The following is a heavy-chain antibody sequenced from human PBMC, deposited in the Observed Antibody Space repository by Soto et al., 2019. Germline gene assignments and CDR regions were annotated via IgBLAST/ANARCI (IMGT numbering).Heavy chain of an antibody. CDR1: GFTFGSYS. Sequence: EVQLVESGGGLVQPGGSLRLSCAASGFTFGSYSMNWVRQAPGKGLEWVSYINTRSTTMYYADSVKGRFTISRDNAKDSLYLQMNSLRAEDTAVYYCARDASRYCSYTDCFAFDIWGQGTMVTVSS. CDR3: ARDASRYCSYTDCFAFDI. D-gene: IGHD2-2*01. V-gene: IGHV3-48*01. J-gene: IGHJ3*02. CDR2: INTRSTTM.